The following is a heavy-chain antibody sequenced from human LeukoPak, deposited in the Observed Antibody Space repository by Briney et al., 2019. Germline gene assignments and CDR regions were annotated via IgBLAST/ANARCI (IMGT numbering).Heavy chain of an antibody. CDR2: ICGSGGST. CDR1: GFTFSSYA. Sequence: GGSLRLSCAASGFTFSSYAMSWVRQAPGKGLEWVSAICGSGGSTFYADSVKGRFTISRDNSKNTLYLQINSLRAEDTAVYYCAKGYSGYDSDFGYWGQGTLVTVSS. J-gene: IGHJ4*02. V-gene: IGHV3-23*01. CDR3: AKGYSGYDSDFGY. D-gene: IGHD5-12*01.